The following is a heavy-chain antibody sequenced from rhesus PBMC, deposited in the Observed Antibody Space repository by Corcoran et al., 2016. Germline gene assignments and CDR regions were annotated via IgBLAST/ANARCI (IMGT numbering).Heavy chain of an antibody. CDR3: ARLAYCSGGVCYPEYFEF. CDR1: GFSLSTRGMG. CDR2: IYWNDDK. J-gene: IGHJ1*01. V-gene: IGHV2-1*01. D-gene: IGHD2-39*02. Sequence: TLTLTCTFPGFSLSTRGMGVGWTRQPSRTTLEVLAHIYWNDDKYYRTSLNSRLTLPKDTSKNQVVLTMTNIDPVDTSTYYCARLAYCSGGVCYPEYFEFWGQGALVTVSS.